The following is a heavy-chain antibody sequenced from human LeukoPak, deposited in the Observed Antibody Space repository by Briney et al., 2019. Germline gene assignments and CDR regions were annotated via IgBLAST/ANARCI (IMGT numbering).Heavy chain of an antibody. CDR2: IESNGGDK. CDR1: GFSFSIYW. CDR3: ARAQTYGDSRLLLDY. V-gene: IGHV3-7*03. Sequence: GGSLRLSCAASGFSFSIYWMSWIRQTPGKGLEYVANIESNGGDKYYVDSVEGRFTIFRDNAKNSQYLQMNSLRVEDTALYYCARAQTYGDSRLLLDYWGQGTLVTVSS. D-gene: IGHD4-17*01. J-gene: IGHJ4*02.